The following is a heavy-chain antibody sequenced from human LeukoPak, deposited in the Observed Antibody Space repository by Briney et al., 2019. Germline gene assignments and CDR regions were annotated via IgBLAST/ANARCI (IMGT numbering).Heavy chain of an antibody. Sequence: ASVKVSRKASGYTLTNYYIHWVRQAPGQGLEWMGIINPSGGSTAYAQKFQGRVTMTSDTSTSTVYMELSSLRSEDTAVYYCARDEGGDYGDYSPYFDYWGQGTLVTVSS. CDR2: INPSGGST. CDR3: ARDEGGDYGDYSPYFDY. V-gene: IGHV1-46*01. D-gene: IGHD4-17*01. CDR1: GYTLTNYY. J-gene: IGHJ4*02.